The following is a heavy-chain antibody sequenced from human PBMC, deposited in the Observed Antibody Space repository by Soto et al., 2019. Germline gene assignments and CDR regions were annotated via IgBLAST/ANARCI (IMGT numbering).Heavy chain of an antibody. V-gene: IGHV3-23*01. J-gene: IGHJ4*02. CDR3: AKDRGGYSSGWYYFDY. Sequence: EVQLLESGGGLVQLGGSLRLSCAASGFTFSSYAMSWVRQAPGKGLEWVSAISGSGGSTYYADSVKGRFTISRDNSNNTLYLQMNSLRAEDTAVYYCAKDRGGYSSGWYYFDYWGQGTLVTVSS. CDR2: ISGSGGST. CDR1: GFTFSSYA. D-gene: IGHD6-19*01.